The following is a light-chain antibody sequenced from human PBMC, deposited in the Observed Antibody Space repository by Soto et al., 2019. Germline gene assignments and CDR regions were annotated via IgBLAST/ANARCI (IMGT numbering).Light chain of an antibody. Sequence: QSALTQPPSASGSPGQSVTISCTGTSSDIGAYIYVSWYQQHPGKAPKLMISEVSRRPSGVPERFSGSKSGNTASLTVSGLQADDEAHYYGSSYAGSNNCVFGTGTKVTVL. CDR3: SSYAGSNNCV. V-gene: IGLV2-8*01. CDR1: SSDIGAYIY. J-gene: IGLJ1*01. CDR2: EVS.